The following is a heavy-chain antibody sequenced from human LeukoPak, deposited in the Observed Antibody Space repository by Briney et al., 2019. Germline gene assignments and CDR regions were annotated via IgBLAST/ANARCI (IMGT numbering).Heavy chain of an antibody. CDR3: ARDGPYDILTGYYPAYYYYGMDV. V-gene: IGHV3-74*01. CDR2: INSDGSST. Sequence: PGGSLRLSCAASGFTFSSYWMHWVRQAPGKGLVWVSRINSDGSSTSYADSVKGRFTISRDNAKNTLYLQMNSLRAEDTAAYYCARDGPYDILTGYYPAYYYYGMDVWGQGTTVTVSS. CDR1: GFTFSSYW. J-gene: IGHJ6*02. D-gene: IGHD3-9*01.